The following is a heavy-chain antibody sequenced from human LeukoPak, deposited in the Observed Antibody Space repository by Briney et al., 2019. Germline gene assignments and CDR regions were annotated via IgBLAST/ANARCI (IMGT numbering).Heavy chain of an antibody. Sequence: SETLSLTCTVSGGSISSYYWSWIRQPPGKGLEWIGYIYYSGSTNYNPSLKSRVTISVDTSKNQFSLKLSSVTAADTAVYYCARARSSPDRSYFDYWGQGTLVTVSS. V-gene: IGHV4-59*01. CDR1: GGSISSYY. CDR3: ARARSSPDRSYFDY. D-gene: IGHD3-10*01. J-gene: IGHJ4*02. CDR2: IYYSGST.